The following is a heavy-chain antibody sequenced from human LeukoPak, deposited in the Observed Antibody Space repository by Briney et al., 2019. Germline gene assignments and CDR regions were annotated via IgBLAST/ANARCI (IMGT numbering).Heavy chain of an antibody. CDR3: ARSRQASGLFNS. V-gene: IGHV4-30-2*06. Sequence: PSQTLSLTCTVSGYAITSGGFSWNWIRLSPGKGLEWIGCIYDRGPAYYNPSLKSRFTISVDRPKNQFFLNVTSLTAADTAVYYCARSRQASGLFNSWGQGTLVVVSS. J-gene: IGHJ5*01. CDR2: IYDRGPA. D-gene: IGHD3-10*01. CDR1: GYAITSGGFS.